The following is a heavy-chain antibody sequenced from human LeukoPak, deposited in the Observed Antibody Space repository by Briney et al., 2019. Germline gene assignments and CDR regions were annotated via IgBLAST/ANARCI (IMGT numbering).Heavy chain of an antibody. V-gene: IGHV4-39*07. D-gene: IGHD6-6*01. CDR1: GGSISSSSYY. Sequence: SETLSLTCTVSGGSISSSSYYWGWIRQPPGKGLEWIGSIYYSGSTYYNPSLKSRVTISVDTSKNQFSLRLSSVTAADTAVYYCARGWYSSSDFDYWGQGTLVTVSS. J-gene: IGHJ4*02. CDR3: ARGWYSSSDFDY. CDR2: IYYSGST.